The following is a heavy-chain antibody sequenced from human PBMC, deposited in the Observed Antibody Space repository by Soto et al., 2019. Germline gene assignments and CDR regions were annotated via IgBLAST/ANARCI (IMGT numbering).Heavy chain of an antibody. Sequence: QVQLQESGPGLVKPSETLSLTCTVSGGSISSYYWSWIRQPPGQGLEWIGHIYYSGSTNYNPSLKSRVTISVDTSKNQFSLKLSSVTAADTAVYYCASTRMIVALFDYWGQGTLVTVSS. CDR3: ASTRMIVALFDY. J-gene: IGHJ4*02. CDR1: GGSISSYY. CDR2: IYYSGST. V-gene: IGHV4-59*08. D-gene: IGHD3-22*01.